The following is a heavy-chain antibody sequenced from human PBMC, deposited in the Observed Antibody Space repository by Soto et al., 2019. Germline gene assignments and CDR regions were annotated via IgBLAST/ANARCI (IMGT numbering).Heavy chain of an antibody. V-gene: IGHV3-21*01. CDR2: ISSSSSYI. J-gene: IGHJ6*03. CDR3: AREFRHDYGDGGFDYYYMDV. Sequence: GGSLRLSCAGSGFTFSSYSMNWVRQAPGKGLEWVSSISSSSSYIYYADSVKGRFTISRDNAKNSLYLQMNSLRAEDTAVYYCAREFRHDYGDGGFDYYYMDVWGKGTTVTVSS. CDR1: GFTFSSYS. D-gene: IGHD4-17*01.